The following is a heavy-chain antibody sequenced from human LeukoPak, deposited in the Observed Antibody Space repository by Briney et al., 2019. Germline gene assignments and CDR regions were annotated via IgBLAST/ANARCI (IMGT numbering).Heavy chain of an antibody. CDR3: ARGAYDSSGYYIDY. D-gene: IGHD3-22*01. CDR1: GGSISSYY. CDR2: IYYSGST. Sequence: SETLSLTCTVSGGSISSYYWSWIRQPPGKGLEWIGYIYYSGSTNYNPSLKSRVTISVDTSKNQFSLKLSSVTAADTAVYYCARGAYDSSGYYIDYWGQGTLVTVSS. J-gene: IGHJ4*02. V-gene: IGHV4-59*01.